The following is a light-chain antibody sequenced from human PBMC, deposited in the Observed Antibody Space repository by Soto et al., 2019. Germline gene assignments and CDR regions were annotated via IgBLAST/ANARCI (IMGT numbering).Light chain of an antibody. Sequence: QSALTQPASVSGSPGQSITISCTGTSSDVGGYNYVSWYQQHPGKAPKPMIYDVSNRPSGVSDRFSGSKSGNTASLTISGLQAEDEADYYCSSYTSSSTLEWVFGGGTKLTVL. J-gene: IGLJ2*01. CDR3: SSYTSSSTLEWV. CDR1: SSDVGGYNY. CDR2: DVS. V-gene: IGLV2-14*01.